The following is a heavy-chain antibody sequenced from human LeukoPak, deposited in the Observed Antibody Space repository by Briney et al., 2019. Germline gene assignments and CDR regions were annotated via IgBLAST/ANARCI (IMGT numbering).Heavy chain of an antibody. Sequence: SETLSLTCTVSGGSIISNNHYWGWTRQPPGKGLEWFGSISYSGGTAYNPSLRSRVTISVDTSKNQFSLKVNSVTAADAAVYYCAREVEYYDSSGYRPHAFDIWGQGTLVTVSA. CDR1: GGSIISNNHY. CDR3: AREVEYYDSSGYRPHAFDI. CDR2: ISYSGGT. J-gene: IGHJ3*02. D-gene: IGHD3-22*01. V-gene: IGHV4-39*02.